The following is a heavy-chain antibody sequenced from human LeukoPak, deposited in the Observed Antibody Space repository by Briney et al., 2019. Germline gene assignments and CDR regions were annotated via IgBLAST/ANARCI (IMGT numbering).Heavy chain of an antibody. CDR2: ITPSGST. Sequence: AETLTLTCVVYGGSFSGYFWSWIRQPPGKGLEWIGEITPSGSTNYNPSLKSRVYISIDTSKKKLSLRLTSVTAADSAVYYCAYWFYYNTRCYWGQGTLVTVSS. J-gene: IGHJ4*02. CDR1: GGSFSGYF. V-gene: IGHV4-34*01. D-gene: IGHD3-22*01. CDR3: AYWFYYNTRCY.